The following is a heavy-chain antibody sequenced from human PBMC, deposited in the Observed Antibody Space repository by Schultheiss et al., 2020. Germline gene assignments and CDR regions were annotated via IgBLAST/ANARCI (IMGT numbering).Heavy chain of an antibody. CDR2: IYYSGST. V-gene: IGHV4-59*08. D-gene: IGHD1-26*01. CDR1: GGSISSYY. Sequence: SETLSLTCTVSGGSISSYYWSWIRQPPGKGLEWIGYIYYSGSTNYNPSLKSRVTISVDTSKNQFSLKLSSVTAADTAVYYCARHSGSYYYYYGMDVWGQGARSPSP. J-gene: IGHJ6*02. CDR3: ARHSGSYYYYYGMDV.